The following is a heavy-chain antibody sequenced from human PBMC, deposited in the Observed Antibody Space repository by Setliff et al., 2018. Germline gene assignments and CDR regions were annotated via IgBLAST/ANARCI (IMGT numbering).Heavy chain of an antibody. CDR1: RSAFSGDD. V-gene: IGHV3-30*02. CDR2: IRYDGSNK. J-gene: IGHJ4*02. D-gene: IGHD4-17*01. Sequence: GGSLRLSCAGSRSAFSGDDMNWVRQAPGKGLEWVAFIRYDGSNKYYADSVKGRFTISRDNSKNTLYLQMNSLRAEDTAVYYCARDRDAYGDYCPFDYWGQGTLVTVSS. CDR3: ARDRDAYGDYCPFDY.